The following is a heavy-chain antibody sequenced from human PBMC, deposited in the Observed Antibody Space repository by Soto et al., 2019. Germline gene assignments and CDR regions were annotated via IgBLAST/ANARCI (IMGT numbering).Heavy chain of an antibody. D-gene: IGHD3-3*01. CDR2: IKSKTDGGTT. J-gene: IGHJ4*02. CDR1: GFTFSNAW. Sequence: GGSLRLSCAASGFTFSNAWMSWVRQAPGKGLEWVGRIKSKTDGGTTDYAAPVKGRFTISRDDSKNTLYLQMNSLKTEDTAVYYCTTELPIDWDFYYFDYWGQGTLVTVSS. CDR3: TTELPIDWDFYYFDY. V-gene: IGHV3-15*01.